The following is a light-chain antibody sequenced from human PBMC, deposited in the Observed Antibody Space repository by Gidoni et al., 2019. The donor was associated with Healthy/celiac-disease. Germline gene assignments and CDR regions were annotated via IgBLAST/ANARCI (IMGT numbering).Light chain of an antibody. CDR2: DVS. CDR1: SSDVGVYHY. V-gene: IGLV2-11*01. Sequence: QSALTQPSSVSGSPGQSVTIACTGTSSDVGVYHYVSWYQQHPGKDPKLMIYDVSKRPSGVPDRFSGSKSGTTTSLTISGLQAEDEADYYCCSYAGSYTFVVFGGGTKLTVL. J-gene: IGLJ2*01. CDR3: CSYAGSYTFVV.